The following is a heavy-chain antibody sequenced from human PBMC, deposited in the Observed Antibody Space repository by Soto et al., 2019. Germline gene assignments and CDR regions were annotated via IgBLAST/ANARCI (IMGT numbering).Heavy chain of an antibody. J-gene: IGHJ5*02. CDR1: GFTFSSYP. CDR2: ISGSGGSA. D-gene: IGHD2-15*01. V-gene: IGHV3-23*01. Sequence: PGGSLRLSCAASGFTFSSYPMSRVRQAPGKGLEWVSAISGSGGSAYYADSVKGRFTISRDNPKNTLYLQMNSLRAEDTAVYYCANPGVVVVAASWLDPWGQGTLVTVSS. CDR3: ANPGVVVVAASWLDP.